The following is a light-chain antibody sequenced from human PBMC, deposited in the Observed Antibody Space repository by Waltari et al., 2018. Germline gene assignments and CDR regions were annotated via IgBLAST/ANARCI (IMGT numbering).Light chain of an antibody. CDR1: QRVGRS. J-gene: IGKJ1*01. CDR2: GAS. CDR3: QHYVRLPVT. Sequence: EIVLTQSPGTLSLSPGERATLSCRASQRVGRSLAWYQQKPGQAPRLLIYGASNRATGIPDRVSGSGSGTDFSLTISRLEPEDFSVYYCQHYVRLPVTFGQGTRVEIK. V-gene: IGKV3-20*01.